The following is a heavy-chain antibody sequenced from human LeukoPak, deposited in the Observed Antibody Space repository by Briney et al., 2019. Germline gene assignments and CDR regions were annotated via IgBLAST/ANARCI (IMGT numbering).Heavy chain of an antibody. D-gene: IGHD2-15*01. CDR1: GFTFSSYA. Sequence: GGSLRLYCAASGFTFSSYAMSWVRQAPGKGLEWVSAISGSGGSTYYAGSVKGRFTISRDNSKNTLYLQMNSLRAEDTAVYYCAKAHCSGGSCYLSYFDYWGQGTLVTVSS. V-gene: IGHV3-23*01. CDR3: AKAHCSGGSCYLSYFDY. J-gene: IGHJ4*02. CDR2: ISGSGGST.